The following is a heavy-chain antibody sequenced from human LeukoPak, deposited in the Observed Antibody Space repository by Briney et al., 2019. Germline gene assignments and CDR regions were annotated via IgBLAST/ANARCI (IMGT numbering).Heavy chain of an antibody. CDR3: AGDMRGSAKVWFDS. CDR1: GGSISDYY. D-gene: IGHD3-10*01. V-gene: IGHV4-59*12. CDR2: VHYSGTT. Sequence: SETLSLTCTVSGGSISDYYWNWIRQPPGKGLEWVAYVHYSGTTKYNPSLQSRVTTAVDMSKKEVSLRPDSVTAADTAVYYCAGDMRGSAKVWFDSWGQGVQVIVSS. J-gene: IGHJ5*01.